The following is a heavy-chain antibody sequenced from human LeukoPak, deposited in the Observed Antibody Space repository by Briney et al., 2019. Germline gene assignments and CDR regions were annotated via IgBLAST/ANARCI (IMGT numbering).Heavy chain of an antibody. J-gene: IGHJ4*02. CDR2: FDPEDGET. V-gene: IGHV1-24*01. CDR3: ATDQGISIAAAGTGSY. CDR1: GYTLTELS. Sequence: ASVKVSCKVSGYTLTELSMHWVRQAPGKGLEWMGGFDPEDGETIYAQKFQGRVTMTEDTSTDTAYMELSSLRSEDTAVYYCATDQGISIAAAGTGSYWGQGTLVTVSS. D-gene: IGHD6-13*01.